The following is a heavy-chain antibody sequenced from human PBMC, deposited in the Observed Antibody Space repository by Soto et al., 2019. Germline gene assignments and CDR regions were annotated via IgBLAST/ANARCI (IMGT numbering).Heavy chain of an antibody. J-gene: IGHJ4*02. CDR1: GYTLTELS. Sequence: ASVKVSCKVSGYTLTELSMHWVRQTPGKGLEWMGGFDPEDGETVYAQKFQGRVTMTEDTSTDTAYMELSSLRSEDTAVYYCATDLSASTAFRPLLLDSWGQGTLVTVSS. V-gene: IGHV1-24*01. CDR2: FDPEDGET. CDR3: ATDLSASTAFRPLLLDS. D-gene: IGHD1-26*01.